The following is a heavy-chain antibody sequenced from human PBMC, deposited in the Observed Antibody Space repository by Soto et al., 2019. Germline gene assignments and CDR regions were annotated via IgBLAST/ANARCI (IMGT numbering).Heavy chain of an antibody. Sequence: HVQLVESGGGVVQPGGSLRLSCGTSGFTFINYVMHWVRQAPGKGLEWVAVMSYDGSDKYYADSVKGRFTVSRDNFKNTLSLHLRSLRPEDTAVYFCARPWIPSRWGGGNSDGMDVWGQGTTVIVSS. V-gene: IGHV3-30*03. CDR3: ARPWIPSRWGGGNSDGMDV. J-gene: IGHJ6*02. CDR2: MSYDGSDK. D-gene: IGHD2-21*02. CDR1: GFTFINYV.